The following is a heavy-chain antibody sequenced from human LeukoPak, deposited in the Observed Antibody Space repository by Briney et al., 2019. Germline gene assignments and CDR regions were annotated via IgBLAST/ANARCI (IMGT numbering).Heavy chain of an antibody. CDR1: GFTFSNYG. J-gene: IGHJ4*02. D-gene: IGHD1-14*01. Sequence: GGSLRLSCGASGFTFSNYGMLWVRQAPGKGLEWVAFIRYDGSNKLYADSVKGRFTISRDNSKNTLYLHINSLRAEDTAVYYCVKDNPLDYWGQGTLVIVSS. CDR2: IRYDGSNK. V-gene: IGHV3-30*02. CDR3: VKDNPLDY.